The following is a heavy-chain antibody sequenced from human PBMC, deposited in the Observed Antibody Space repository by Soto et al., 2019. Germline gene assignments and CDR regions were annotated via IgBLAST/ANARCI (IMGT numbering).Heavy chain of an antibody. CDR2: ISGSGGST. V-gene: IGHV3-23*01. D-gene: IGHD2-2*02. Sequence: GGSLRLSCAASGFTFSSYAMSWVRQAPGKGLEGVSAISGSGGSTYYADSVKGRFTISRDNSKNTLYLRMNSLRAEDTAVYYCAKYVCXSTSCYTIVGGLYGMDVWGRGTTVTVSS. J-gene: IGHJ6*02. CDR1: GFTFSSYA. CDR3: AKYVCXSTSCYTIVGGLYGMDV.